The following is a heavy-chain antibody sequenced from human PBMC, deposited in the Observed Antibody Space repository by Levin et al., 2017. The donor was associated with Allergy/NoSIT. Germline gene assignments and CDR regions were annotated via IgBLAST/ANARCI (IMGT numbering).Heavy chain of an antibody. CDR1: GYTFTSYD. CDR3: ARGIDSGYDLMGWFDP. V-gene: IGHV1-8*01. CDR2: MNPNSGNT. J-gene: IGHJ5*02. Sequence: ASVKVSCKASGYTFTSYDINWVRQATGQGLEWMGWMNPNSGNTGYAQKFQGRVTMTRNTSISTAYMELSSLRSEDTAVYYCARGIDSGYDLMGWFDPWGQGTLVTVSS. D-gene: IGHD5-12*01.